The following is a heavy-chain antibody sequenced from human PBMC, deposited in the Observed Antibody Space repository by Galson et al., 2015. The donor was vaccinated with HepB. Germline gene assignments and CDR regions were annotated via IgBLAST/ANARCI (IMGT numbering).Heavy chain of an antibody. CDR1: GYSFTSYW. J-gene: IGHJ4*02. V-gene: IGHV5-10-1*01. CDR3: ARGLLGDIPTTYYFDY. CDR2: IDPSDSYT. D-gene: IGHD2/OR15-2a*01. Sequence: QSGAEVKKPGESLKISCKGSGYSFTSYWISWVRQMPGKGLEWMGRIDPSDSYTNYSPSFQGHVTISADKSISTAYLQWSSLKASDTAMYYCARGLLGDIPTTYYFDYWGQGTLVTVSS.